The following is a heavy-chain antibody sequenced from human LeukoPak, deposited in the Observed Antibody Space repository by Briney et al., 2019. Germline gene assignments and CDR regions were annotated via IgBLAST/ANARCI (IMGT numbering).Heavy chain of an antibody. J-gene: IGHJ4*02. D-gene: IGHD2-2*01. V-gene: IGHV3-7*01. CDR2: INQDGSDK. CDR3: ARRVVLATNYFDY. CDR1: GFTFNSYW. Sequence: GGSLRLSCAASGFTFNSYWMNWVRQAPGKELEWVANINQDGSDKKYVDSVKGRFTISRDNAKNSLFLQMNSLRAEDTAVYYCARRVVLATNYFDYWGQGALVTVSS.